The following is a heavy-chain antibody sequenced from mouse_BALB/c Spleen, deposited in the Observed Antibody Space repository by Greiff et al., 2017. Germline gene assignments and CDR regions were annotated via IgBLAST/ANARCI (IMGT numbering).Heavy chain of an antibody. D-gene: IGHD1-1*01. CDR2: ISSGGSYT. CDR3: ARYYGSSYWYFDV. CDR1: GFTFSSYA. V-gene: IGHV5-9-3*01. J-gene: IGHJ1*01. Sequence: EVNVVESGGGLVKPGGSLKLSCAASGFTFSSYAMSWVRQTPEKRLEWVATISSGGSYTYYPDSVKGRFTISRDNAKNTLYLQMSSLRSEDTAMYDCARYYGSSYWYFDVWGAGTTVTVSS.